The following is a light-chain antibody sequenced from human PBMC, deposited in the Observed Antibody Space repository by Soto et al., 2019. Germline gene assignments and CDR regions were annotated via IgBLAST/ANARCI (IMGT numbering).Light chain of an antibody. CDR3: QQYNNWPPWT. CDR2: GAS. Sequence: EIVMTQSPATLSVSPGERATLSCRASQSVSSNLAWYQRKPGQAPRLLIYGASTRATGIPARFSGSGSGTDFTLTISSLQSEDFAVYYCQQYNNWPPWTFGQGTKVDI. V-gene: IGKV3-15*01. CDR1: QSVSSN. J-gene: IGKJ1*01.